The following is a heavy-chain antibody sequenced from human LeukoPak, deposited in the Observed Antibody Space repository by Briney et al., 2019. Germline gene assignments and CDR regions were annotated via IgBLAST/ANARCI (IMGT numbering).Heavy chain of an antibody. J-gene: IGHJ4*02. CDR3: ARASSVVTPGYFDY. CDR2: IYHSGST. CDR1: GGSISSSNW. V-gene: IGHV4-4*02. Sequence: PSGTLSLTCAASGGSISSSNWWSWVRQPPGKGLEWIGEIYHSGSTNYNPSLKSRVTISVDKSKNQFSLKLSSVTAADTAVYYCARASSVVTPGYFDYWGQGTLVTVSS. D-gene: IGHD4-23*01.